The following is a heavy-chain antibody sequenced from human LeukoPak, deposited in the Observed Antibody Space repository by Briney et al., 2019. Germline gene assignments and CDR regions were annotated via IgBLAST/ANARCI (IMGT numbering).Heavy chain of an antibody. J-gene: IGHJ4*02. CDR3: ARGLPYYDFWSGYYNNYFDY. CDR2: IYSSGST. D-gene: IGHD3-3*01. CDR1: TDSISSVGYY. V-gene: IGHV4-31*03. Sequence: SETLSLTCIVSTDSISSVGYYWSWIRQYPGKGLEWIGHIYSSGSTYYNPSLKSRVTISVDTSKNQFSLKLSSVTAADTAVYYCARGLPYYDFWSGYYNNYFDYWGQGTLVTVSS.